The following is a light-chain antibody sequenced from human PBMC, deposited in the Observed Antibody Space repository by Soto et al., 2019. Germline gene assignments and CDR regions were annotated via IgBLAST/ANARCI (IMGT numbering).Light chain of an antibody. CDR3: QQYGSSPT. Sequence: EIVLTQSPGTLSLSPGERATLSCRSSQSVSSSYLAWYQQKPGQAPRLLIYDVSSRATGIPDRFSGSGSGTDFSLTISRLEPEYSAVYYCQQYGSSPTFGQGTKVEIK. CDR2: DVS. V-gene: IGKV3-20*01. CDR1: QSVSSSY. J-gene: IGKJ1*01.